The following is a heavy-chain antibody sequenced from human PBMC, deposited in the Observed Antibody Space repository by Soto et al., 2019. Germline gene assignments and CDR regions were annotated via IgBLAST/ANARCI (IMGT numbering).Heavy chain of an antibody. CDR3: AKDPPPPCSGGSCTILYYFDY. J-gene: IGHJ4*02. Sequence: GGSLRLSCAASGFTFSSYGMHWVRQAPGKGLEWVAVISYDGSNKYYADSVKGRFTISRDNSKNTLYLQMNSLRAEDTAVYYCAKDPPPPCSGGSCTILYYFDYWGQGTLVTVSS. V-gene: IGHV3-30*18. CDR2: ISYDGSNK. CDR1: GFTFSSYG. D-gene: IGHD2-15*01.